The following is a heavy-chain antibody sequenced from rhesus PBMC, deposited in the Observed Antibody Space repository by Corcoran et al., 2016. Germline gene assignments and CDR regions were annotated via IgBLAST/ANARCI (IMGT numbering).Heavy chain of an antibody. CDR3: SKKSPGAGFGLDS. V-gene: IGHV3-116*02. CDR1: GFTFSDYY. CDR2: IRKKFNGGTP. J-gene: IGHJ6*01. Sequence: EVRLVESGGGLVQPGGSLRLSCAASGFTFSDYYISWVRQAPGQGPEWVGFIRKKFNGGTPGYAASVRGRFTMSRDDSKSVASLEMNSLKTEDTAVDYCSKKSPGAGFGLDSWGQGVVVTVSS.